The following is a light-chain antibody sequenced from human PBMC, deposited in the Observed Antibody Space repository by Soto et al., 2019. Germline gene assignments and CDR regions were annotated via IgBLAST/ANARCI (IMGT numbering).Light chain of an antibody. CDR1: QSVSNY. CDR3: ERRSSWPLP. V-gene: IGKV3-11*02. Sequence: EIVLTQSPATLSLSPGERATLSCRASQSVSNYLAWYQQKPGQAPRLLIYDAFNRATGIPARFSGSGSGREFQWQFGCVGLEDFAVYYSERRSSWPLPSAAGNKVDIK. CDR2: DAF. J-gene: IGKJ4*01.